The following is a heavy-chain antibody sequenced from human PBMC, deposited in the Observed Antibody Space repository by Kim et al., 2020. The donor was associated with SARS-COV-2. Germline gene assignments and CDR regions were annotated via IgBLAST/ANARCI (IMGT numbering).Heavy chain of an antibody. Sequence: SETLSLTCTVSGGSISSGGYYWSWIRQHPGKGLEWIGYIYYSGSTYYNPSLKSRVTISVDTSKNQFSLKLSSVTAADTAVYYCAREVSSSSTTLDYFDYWGQGTLVTVPS. CDR1: GGSISSGGYY. D-gene: IGHD6-6*01. CDR3: AREVSSSSTTLDYFDY. V-gene: IGHV4-31*03. J-gene: IGHJ4*02. CDR2: IYYSGST.